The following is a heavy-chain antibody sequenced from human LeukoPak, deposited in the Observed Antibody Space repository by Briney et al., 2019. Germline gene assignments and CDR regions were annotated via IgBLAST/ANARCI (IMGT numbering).Heavy chain of an antibody. V-gene: IGHV3-7*01. CDR1: GFTFSGHW. Sequence: GGSLRLSCAASGFTFSGHWMSWVRQAPGKGLEWVANINQGGSDKYYVDSVKGRFTISRDNANNLLYLQMNSLRGEDTAVYYCTRDRSRAEDDWGQGTLVTVPS. CDR3: TRDRSRAEDD. CDR2: INQGGSDK. J-gene: IGHJ4*02. D-gene: IGHD1-14*01.